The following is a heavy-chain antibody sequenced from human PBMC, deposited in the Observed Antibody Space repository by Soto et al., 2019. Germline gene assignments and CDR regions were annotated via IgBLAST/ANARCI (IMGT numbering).Heavy chain of an antibody. D-gene: IGHD6-6*01. CDR3: ARDAVIAARPYYYYYMDV. Sequence: EVQLVESGGGLVQPGGSLRLSCEASGFTFSSYWMSWVRQAPGKGMAWVANIKQDGSEKYYVDSVKGRFTISRDTAQNSLYLQMNSLRAEDTAVYYCARDAVIAARPYYYYYMDVWGKGTTVTVSS. CDR2: IKQDGSEK. V-gene: IGHV3-7*01. CDR1: GFTFSSYW. J-gene: IGHJ6*03.